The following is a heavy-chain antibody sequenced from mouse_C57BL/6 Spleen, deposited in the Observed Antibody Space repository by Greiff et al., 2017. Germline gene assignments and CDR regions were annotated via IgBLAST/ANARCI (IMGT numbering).Heavy chain of an antibody. CDR1: GFNIKNTY. V-gene: IGHV14-3*01. Sequence: EVQLQESVAELVRPGASVKLSCTASGFNIKNTYMHWVKQRPEQGLEWIGRIDPANGNTKYAPKFQGKATITADTSSNTAYLQLSRLTSEDTAIYCCATPNSGRAWVAYRGQKALVSVSA. CDR3: ATPNSGRAWVAY. J-gene: IGHJ3*01. D-gene: IGHD1-1*01. CDR2: IDPANGNT.